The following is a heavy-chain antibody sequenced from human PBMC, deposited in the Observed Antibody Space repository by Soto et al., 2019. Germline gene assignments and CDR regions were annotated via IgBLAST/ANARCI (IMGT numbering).Heavy chain of an antibody. J-gene: IGHJ3*01. Sequence: QITLKESGPTLVKPTQTLTLTCIFSGFSFSADGVGVGWIRQPPGKALEWLALIYWDGDTRYRPSLKTRLTITKDSSNNQVVFTMTNMDPVDTATYYCAHAFGGTSWPNDAFDVWGQGTVVTVSS. CDR3: AHAFGGTSWPNDAFDV. CDR2: IYWDGDT. V-gene: IGHV2-5*02. CDR1: GFSFSADGVG. D-gene: IGHD3-16*01.